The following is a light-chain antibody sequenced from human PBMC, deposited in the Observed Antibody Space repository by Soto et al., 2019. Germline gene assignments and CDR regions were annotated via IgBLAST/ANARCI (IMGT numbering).Light chain of an antibody. J-gene: IGLJ1*01. Sequence: QSALTQPASVSGSPGQSITISCNGTSSDVGGYNYVSWFQQHPGKAPKLMIYQVSNRPSGVSNRFSASKSGNTASLTISGLQAEDEADYYCSSYTSTTPYVFGTGTKLTVL. CDR2: QVS. V-gene: IGLV2-14*01. CDR3: SSYTSTTPYV. CDR1: SSDVGGYNY.